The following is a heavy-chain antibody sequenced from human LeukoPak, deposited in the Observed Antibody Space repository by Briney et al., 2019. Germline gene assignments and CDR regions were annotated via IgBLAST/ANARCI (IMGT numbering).Heavy chain of an antibody. Sequence: SETLSLTCAVYGGSFSGHYWSWIRQPPGKGLEWIGEINHSGSTNYNPSLKSRVTISVDTSKNQFSLKLSSVTAADTAVYYCARESVSYSSSWHFDYWGQGILVTVSS. CDR3: ARESVSYSSSWHFDY. CDR1: GGSFSGHY. D-gene: IGHD6-13*01. J-gene: IGHJ4*02. V-gene: IGHV4-34*01. CDR2: INHSGST.